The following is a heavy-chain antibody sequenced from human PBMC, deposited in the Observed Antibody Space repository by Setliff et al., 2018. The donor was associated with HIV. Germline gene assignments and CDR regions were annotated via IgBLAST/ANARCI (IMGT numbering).Heavy chain of an antibody. V-gene: IGHV2-5*01. CDR2: IYWNNNK. CDR1: GLSLGTSGVG. J-gene: IGHJ4*02. D-gene: IGHD1-1*01. CDR3: AYSGRQLRGPYFDF. Sequence: SGPTLVNPTPTLTLTCTFSGLSLGTSGVGVGWIRQSPGKALEWLAFIYWNNNKHYSTSLKSRLTVTKDTSKNRVAFTMTNMDPVDTATYYCAYSGRQLRGPYFDFWGQGTPVTVSS.